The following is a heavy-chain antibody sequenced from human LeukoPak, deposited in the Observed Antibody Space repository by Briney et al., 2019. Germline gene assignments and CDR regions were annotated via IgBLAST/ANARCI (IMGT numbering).Heavy chain of an antibody. D-gene: IGHD3-22*01. CDR2: LYSGGST. J-gene: IGHJ4*02. Sequence: GGSLRLSCAASGFTVSSNYMSWVRQAPGKGLEWVSVLYSGGSTYYADSVEGRFTMSRDNPKNTLYLQMNSLRAEDTAVYYCASGLGYSSGYWPSFDYWGQGTLVTVPS. CDR1: GFTVSSNY. V-gene: IGHV3-53*01. CDR3: ASGLGYSSGYWPSFDY.